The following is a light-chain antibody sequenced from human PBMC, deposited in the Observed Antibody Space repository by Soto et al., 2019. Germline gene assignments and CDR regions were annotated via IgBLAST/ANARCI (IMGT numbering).Light chain of an antibody. CDR1: QNILHF. CDR2: TSS. V-gene: IGKV1-39*01. CDR3: QQSSETRVT. Sequence: IQVAQSPTTLSDSVGATISITCGASQNILHFLHWYQWRPGQGPRLLIYTSSTLQSGVPSSFGGAESGTEFTLTISIRQPEDFATYFCQQSSETRVTCGGGTKGE. J-gene: IGKJ4*01.